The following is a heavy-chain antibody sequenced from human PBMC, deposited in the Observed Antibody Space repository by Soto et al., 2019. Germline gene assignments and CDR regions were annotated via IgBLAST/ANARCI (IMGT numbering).Heavy chain of an antibody. Sequence: GGSLRLSCAASGFTFSSYSMNWVRQAPGKGLEWVSYISSSSSPIYYADSVKGRFTISRDNAKNSLYLQMNSLRAEDTAVYYCARASPAMDVWGKGTTVTVSS. CDR1: GFTFSSYS. CDR2: ISSSSSPI. CDR3: ARASPAMDV. J-gene: IGHJ6*03. V-gene: IGHV3-48*01.